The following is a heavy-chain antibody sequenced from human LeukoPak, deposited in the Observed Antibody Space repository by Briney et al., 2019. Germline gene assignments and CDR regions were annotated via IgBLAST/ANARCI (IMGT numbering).Heavy chain of an antibody. D-gene: IGHD2-2*01. CDR1: GYTFTNYY. Sequence: GESLKISCNGSGYTFTNYYIAWVRQMPGKGLEWMGTIYPGDSDTRYSPSFQGQVTLSADKSITTAYLQWSSLKASDTAMYYCARHSPGYCSSTSCPFDYWGQGTLVTVSS. V-gene: IGHV5-51*01. J-gene: IGHJ4*02. CDR2: IYPGDSDT. CDR3: ARHSPGYCSSTSCPFDY.